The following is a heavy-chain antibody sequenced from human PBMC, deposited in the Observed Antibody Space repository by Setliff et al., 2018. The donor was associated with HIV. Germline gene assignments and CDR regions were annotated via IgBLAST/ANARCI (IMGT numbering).Heavy chain of an antibody. D-gene: IGHD2-2*01. CDR2: INYSGST. V-gene: IGHV4-34*01. CDR1: VGSLRSYY. Sequence: PSETLSLTCGVYVGSLRSYYWSWIRQSPGKGLEWIGEINYSGSTNYNPSLKSRVTISIDTSKNQFSLKLSSVTAADTAVYYCARGVTSPFATGIWGHGTLVTVSS. CDR3: ARGVTSPFATGI. J-gene: IGHJ4*01.